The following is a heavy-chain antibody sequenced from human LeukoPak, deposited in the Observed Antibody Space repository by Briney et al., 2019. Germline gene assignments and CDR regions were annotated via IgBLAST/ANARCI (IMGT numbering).Heavy chain of an antibody. V-gene: IGHV4-39*07. D-gene: IGHD4-17*01. CDR1: GGSISSSSYY. CDR2: IYYSGST. Sequence: SETLSLTCTVSGGSISSSSYYWGWIRQPPGEGLEWIGSIYYSGSTYYDPSLKSRVAISVDTSKNQFSLKLSSVTAADTAVYYCARVSGNVTTVTYFLDYWGQGTLVTVSS. J-gene: IGHJ4*02. CDR3: ARVSGNVTTVTYFLDY.